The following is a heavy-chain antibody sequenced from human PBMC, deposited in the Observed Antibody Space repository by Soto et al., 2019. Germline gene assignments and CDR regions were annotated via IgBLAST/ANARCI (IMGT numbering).Heavy chain of an antibody. CDR3: ARDKYSSSSVDY. V-gene: IGHV3-21*01. CDR1: GFTFSSYS. J-gene: IGHJ4*02. D-gene: IGHD6-6*01. Sequence: GGSLRLSSAASGFTFSSYSMNWVRQAPGKGLEWVSSISSSSSYIYYADSVKGRFTISRDNAKNSLYLQMNSLRAEDTAVYYCARDKYSSSSVDYWGQGTLVTVSS. CDR2: ISSSSSYI.